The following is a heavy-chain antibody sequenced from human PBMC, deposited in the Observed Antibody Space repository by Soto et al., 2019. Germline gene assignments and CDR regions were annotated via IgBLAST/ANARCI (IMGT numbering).Heavy chain of an antibody. CDR1: GFTVSSNY. CDR3: ARARSAAAGLFDS. J-gene: IGHJ4*02. CDR2: VYSAGST. D-gene: IGHD6-13*01. V-gene: IGHV3-53*01. Sequence: EVQLVESGGGLIQPGGSLRLSCAASGFTVSSNYMTWVRQAPGKGLEWVSLVYSAGSTYYADSVKGRFTISRDNSKNTLYRQMKRLRADDTAVYYCARARSAAAGLFDSWGQGTLVTVSS.